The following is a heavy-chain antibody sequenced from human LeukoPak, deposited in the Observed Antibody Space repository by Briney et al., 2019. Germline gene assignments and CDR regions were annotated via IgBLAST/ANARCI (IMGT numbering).Heavy chain of an antibody. J-gene: IGHJ4*02. CDR3: ARGGGKNTTLVWAFDY. D-gene: IGHD5-18*01. Sequence: GGSLRLSCAASGFTFSSYAMSWVRQAPGKGLEYVSGISTNGGSTYYADSVKGRFTISRDNSKNTLFLQMGSLRAEDMAVYYCARGGGKNTTLVWAFDYWGQGTLVTVSS. CDR1: GFTFSSYA. V-gene: IGHV3-64*02. CDR2: ISTNGGST.